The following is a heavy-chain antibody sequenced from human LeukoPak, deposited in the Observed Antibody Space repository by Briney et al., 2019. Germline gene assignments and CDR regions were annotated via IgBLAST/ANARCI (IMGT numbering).Heavy chain of an antibody. CDR3: ARGAYDFWSGYYIHWFDP. CDR2: ISAYNGNT. D-gene: IGHD3-3*01. V-gene: IGHV1-18*01. J-gene: IGHJ5*02. CDR1: GYTFTSYG. Sequence: GASVKVSCKASGYTFTSYGISWVRQAPGQGLEWMGWISAYNGNTNYAQKLQGRVTMTTDTSTSTAYMELRSLRSDDTAVYYCARGAYDFWSGYYIHWFDPWGQGTLVTVSS.